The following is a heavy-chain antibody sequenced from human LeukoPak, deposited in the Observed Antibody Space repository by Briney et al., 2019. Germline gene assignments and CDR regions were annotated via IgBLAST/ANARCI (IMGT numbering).Heavy chain of an antibody. CDR2: INWNGGST. V-gene: IGHV3-20*04. CDR1: GFTFDDYG. D-gene: IGHD2-2*01. CDR3: ARKGSTSRTGENYFDY. J-gene: IGHJ4*02. Sequence: PGGSLRLSCAASGFTFDDYGMSWVRQAPGKGLEWASGINWNGGSTGYADSVKGRFTISRDNAKNSLYLQMNSLRAEDTALYYCARKGSTSRTGENYFDYWGQGTLVTVSS.